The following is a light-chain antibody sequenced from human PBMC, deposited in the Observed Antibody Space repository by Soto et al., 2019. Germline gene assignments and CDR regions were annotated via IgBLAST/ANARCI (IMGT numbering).Light chain of an antibody. CDR3: QQLNSFPFI. CDR2: ALS. V-gene: IGKV1-9*01. J-gene: IGKJ5*01. Sequence: DIQLTQSPSFLSASVGDRVTITCRASQAIDTYLAWYQQKPGKAPKLLIYALSLLQSGVPSRFSGSGSGTEFTLTINSLQPEDFASYYCQQLNSFPFIFGQGTRLEIK. CDR1: QAIDTY.